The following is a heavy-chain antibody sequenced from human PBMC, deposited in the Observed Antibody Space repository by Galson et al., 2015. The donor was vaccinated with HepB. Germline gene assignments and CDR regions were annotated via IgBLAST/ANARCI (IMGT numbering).Heavy chain of an antibody. D-gene: IGHD1-26*01. CDR2: MNPNSGNT. CDR3: ARIVGATVFYYFDY. V-gene: IGHV1-8*01. CDR1: GYTFTSYD. J-gene: IGHJ4*02. Sequence: SVKVSCKASGYTFTSYDINWVRQATGQGLEWMGWMNPNSGNTGYAQKFQGRVTMTRNTSISTAYMELSSLRSEDTAVYYCARIVGATVFYYFDYWGQGTLVTVSS.